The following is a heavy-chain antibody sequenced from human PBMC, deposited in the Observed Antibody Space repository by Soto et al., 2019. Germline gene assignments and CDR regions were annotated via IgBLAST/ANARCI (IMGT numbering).Heavy chain of an antibody. D-gene: IGHD3-9*01. V-gene: IGHV3-21*01. Sequence: PGGSLRLSCAASGFTFSSYSMNWVHQAPGKGLEWVSSISSSSSYIYYADSVKRRFTISRDNAKNSLYLQMNSLRAEDTAVYYYARDGALRYFDRLDLDERAQRTLVTVSS. CDR1: GFTFSSYS. CDR3: ARDGALRYFDRLDLDE. CDR2: ISSSSSYI. J-gene: IGHJ4*02.